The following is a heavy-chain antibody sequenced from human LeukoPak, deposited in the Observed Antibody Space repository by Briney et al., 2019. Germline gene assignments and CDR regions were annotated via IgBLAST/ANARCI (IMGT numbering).Heavy chain of an antibody. Sequence: ASVKVSCKASGYTFAKYGISWVRQAPGQGLEWIGWISAYTGNTNYPQKVRGRVTMTTDTSTSTAYMELGSLRSDDTAVYYCARDIATVQHLDWGPRTLVTASS. CDR2: ISAYTGNT. D-gene: IGHD4-17*01. CDR3: ARDIATVQHLD. J-gene: IGHJ4*02. V-gene: IGHV1-18*01. CDR1: GYTFAKYG.